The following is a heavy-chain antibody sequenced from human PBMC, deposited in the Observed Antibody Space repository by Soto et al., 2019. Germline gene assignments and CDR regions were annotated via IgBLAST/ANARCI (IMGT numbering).Heavy chain of an antibody. Sequence: GGSLRLSCAASGFTFSSYWMHWVRQAPGKGLVWVSRINSDGSSTSYADSVKGRFTISRDNAKNTLYLQMNSLRAEDTAVYYCASRGSPTRVPYYYYYYYMDVWGKGTTVTVSS. J-gene: IGHJ6*03. CDR2: INSDGSST. CDR3: ASRGSPTRVPYYYYYYYMDV. CDR1: GFTFSSYW. V-gene: IGHV3-74*01.